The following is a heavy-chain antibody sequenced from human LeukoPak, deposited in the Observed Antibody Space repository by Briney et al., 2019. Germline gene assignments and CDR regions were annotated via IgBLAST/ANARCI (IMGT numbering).Heavy chain of an antibody. CDR1: GGSFSGYY. V-gene: IGHV4-34*01. J-gene: IGHJ5*02. CDR3: ARGNYYDSSGYYYDNWFDP. Sequence: KASETLSLTCAVYGGSFSGYYWSWIRQPPGKGLEWIGEINHSGSTNYNPSLKSRVTISVDTSKNQFSLKLSSVTAADTAVYYCARGNYYDSSGYYYDNWFDPWGQGTLVTVSS. CDR2: INHSGST. D-gene: IGHD3-22*01.